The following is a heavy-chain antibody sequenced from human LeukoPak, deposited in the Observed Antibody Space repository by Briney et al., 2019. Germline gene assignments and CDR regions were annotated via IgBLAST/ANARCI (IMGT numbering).Heavy chain of an antibody. J-gene: IGHJ3*02. D-gene: IGHD2-2*01. CDR3: AKYCSSTSCRDAFDI. V-gene: IGHV1-69*13. Sequence: SVKVSCKASGGTFSSYAISWVRQAPGQGLEWMGGIIPIFGTANYAQKFQGRVTITADESTSTSYMELSSLRSEDTAVYYCAKYCSSTSCRDAFDIWGQGTMVTVSS. CDR1: GGTFSSYA. CDR2: IIPIFGTA.